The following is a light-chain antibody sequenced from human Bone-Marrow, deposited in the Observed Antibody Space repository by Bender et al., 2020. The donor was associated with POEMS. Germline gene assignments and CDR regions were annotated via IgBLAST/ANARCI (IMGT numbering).Light chain of an antibody. CDR2: KDT. Sequence: SYVLTQPPSVSVLPGQTANIDCGGNNVGSKSVHWYQQKPGQAPIMVRYKDTERHSGIPERFSGSRSGTSVTLHIDGVQAENGADEYCQEWDISSVGFGGGTELTVL. J-gene: IGLJ2*01. CDR3: QEWDISSVG. V-gene: IGLV3-21*01. CDR1: NVGSKS.